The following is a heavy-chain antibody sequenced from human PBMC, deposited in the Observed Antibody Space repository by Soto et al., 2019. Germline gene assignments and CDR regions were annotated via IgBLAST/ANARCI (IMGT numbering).Heavy chain of an antibody. J-gene: IGHJ6*02. V-gene: IGHV3-33*06. CDR2: IWYDGSKT. CDR1: GFIFSDYG. Sequence: HPGGSLRLSCAASGFIFSDYGMHWVRQAPGKGLEWVAVIWYDGSKTYYVDSVKGRFTISRDDSKNTLYLQMNSLRAEDTAVYYCAKEGKRAVVTAIFSPGYYGMDVWGQGTTVTVSS. D-gene: IGHD2-21*02. CDR3: AKEGKRAVVTAIFSPGYYGMDV.